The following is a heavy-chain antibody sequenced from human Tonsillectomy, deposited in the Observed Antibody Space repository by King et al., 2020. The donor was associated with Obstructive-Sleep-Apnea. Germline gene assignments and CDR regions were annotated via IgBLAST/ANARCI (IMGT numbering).Heavy chain of an antibody. J-gene: IGHJ4*02. V-gene: IGHV4-38-2*02. CDR2: IYHSGST. CDR1: GYSISSGYY. CDR3: ARESRDYDILTGDGTYYFDY. D-gene: IGHD3-9*01. Sequence: LQLQESGPGLVKPSETLSLTCTVSGYSISSGYYWGWIRQPPGKGLEWIGSIYHSGSTYYNPSLKSRVTISVDTSKNQFSLKLSSVTAADTAVYYCARESRDYDILTGDGTYYFDYWGQGTLVTVSS.